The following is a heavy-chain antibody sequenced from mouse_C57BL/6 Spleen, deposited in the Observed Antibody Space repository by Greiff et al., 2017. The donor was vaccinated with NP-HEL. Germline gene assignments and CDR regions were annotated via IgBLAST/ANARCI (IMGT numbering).Heavy chain of an antibody. CDR2: ISDGGSYT. J-gene: IGHJ3*01. V-gene: IGHV5-4*01. CDR1: GFTFSSYA. CDR3: ARDRYYGSSWFAY. D-gene: IGHD1-1*01. Sequence: EVKLVESGGGLVKPGGSLKLSCAASGFTFSSYAMSWVRQTPEKRLEWVATISDGGSYTSYPDNVKGRFTSSRDNAKNNLYLQMSHLKSEDTAMYYCARDRYYGSSWFAYWGQGTLVTVSA.